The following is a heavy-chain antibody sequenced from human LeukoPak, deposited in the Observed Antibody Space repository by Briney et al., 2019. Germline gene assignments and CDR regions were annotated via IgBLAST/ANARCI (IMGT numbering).Heavy chain of an antibody. V-gene: IGHV3-7*01. CDR3: ARDSLDYGDYVQVY. J-gene: IGHJ4*02. D-gene: IGHD4-17*01. CDR2: IKQDGSEK. Sequence: GGSLRLSCAASGFTFSSYGMSWVRQAPGKGLEWVANIKQDGSEKYYVDSVKGRFTISRDNAKNSLYLQMNSLRDEDTAVYYCARDSLDYGDYVQVYWGQGTLVTVSS. CDR1: GFTFSSYG.